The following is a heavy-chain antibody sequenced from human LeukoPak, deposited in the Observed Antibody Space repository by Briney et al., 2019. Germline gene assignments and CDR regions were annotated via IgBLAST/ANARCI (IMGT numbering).Heavy chain of an antibody. CDR1: GFTFSDYY. V-gene: IGHV3-11*04. Sequence: GGSLRLSCAASGFTFSDYYMSWIRQAPGKGLEWVSYISSSGSTIYYADSVKGRFTISRDNAKNSLYLQMNSLRAEDTAVYYCAREMATTALGWRDFDYWGQGTLVTVSS. CDR3: AREMATTALGWRDFDY. CDR2: ISSSGSTI. D-gene: IGHD5-12*01. J-gene: IGHJ4*02.